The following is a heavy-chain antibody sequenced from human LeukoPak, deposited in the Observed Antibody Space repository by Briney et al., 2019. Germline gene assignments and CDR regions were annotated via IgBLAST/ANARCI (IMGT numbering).Heavy chain of an antibody. V-gene: IGHV1-2*04. Sequence: ASVKVSCKASGYTFTGYYMHWVRQAPGQGLEGMGWINPNSGGTNYAQKFQGWVTMTRDTSISTAYMELSRLRSDDTPVYYCARDRYGSGSYKGKYHWFAPWGQGTLVTVSS. J-gene: IGHJ5*02. CDR3: ARDRYGSGSYKGKYHWFAP. D-gene: IGHD3-10*01. CDR1: GYTFTGYY. CDR2: INPNSGGT.